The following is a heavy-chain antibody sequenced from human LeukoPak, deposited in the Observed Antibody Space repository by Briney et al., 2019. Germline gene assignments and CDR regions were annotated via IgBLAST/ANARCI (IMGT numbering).Heavy chain of an antibody. V-gene: IGHV1-2*02. D-gene: IGHD3-16*01. CDR1: GYTFTGYY. Sequence: ASVKVSCKASGYTFTGYYMHWARQSPGQGLEWMGWITPNSGGTNYAQKFQGRVTMTRDTSISTAYMELSRLISDDTAVYYCARDLGNWFDPWGQGTLVTVSS. J-gene: IGHJ5*02. CDR2: ITPNSGGT. CDR3: ARDLGNWFDP.